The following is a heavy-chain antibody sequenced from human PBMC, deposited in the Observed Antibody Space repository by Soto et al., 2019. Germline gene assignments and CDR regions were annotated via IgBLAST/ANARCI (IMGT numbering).Heavy chain of an antibody. CDR2: TYYRSRWYN. CDR1: GDSVSSNSAA. V-gene: IGHV6-1*01. Sequence: SQTLSLTCAISGDSVSSNSAAWNWIRQSPSRGLEWLGRTYYRSRWYNDYAVSVKSRITINPDTSKNQFSLQLNSVTPEDTAVYYCARSTGQQLGSSWFDPWGQGTLVTVSS. J-gene: IGHJ5*02. D-gene: IGHD6-13*01. CDR3: ARSTGQQLGSSWFDP.